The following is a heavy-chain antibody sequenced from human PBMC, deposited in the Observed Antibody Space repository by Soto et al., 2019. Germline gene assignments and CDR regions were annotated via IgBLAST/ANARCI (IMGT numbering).Heavy chain of an antibody. D-gene: IGHD2-2*01. CDR1: GCTFSRYS. V-gene: IGHV1-69*13. J-gene: IGHJ6*02. CDR2: IIPIFGIA. CDR3: AREDRDREAGLVPAAIDGMDV. Sequence: SVKVSYKASGCTFSRYSITWVRQAPGHGLEWIGRIIPIFGIASYAQKFQGRVTITADESTSTAYMELSSLRSDDTAVYYCAREDRDREAGLVPAAIDGMDVWGQGTTVTVSS.